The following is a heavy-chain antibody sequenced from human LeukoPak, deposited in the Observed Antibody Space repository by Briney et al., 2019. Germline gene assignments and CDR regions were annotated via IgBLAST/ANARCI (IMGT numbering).Heavy chain of an antibody. CDR3: AGTIIDAFDI. Sequence: PGGSLRLSCAASGFTVSSNYMNWVRQAPGKGLDWVSIIYSCGSTYYADSVKGRLTISRDNSRNTLYLQMTSLRAEDTAVYYCAGTIIDAFDIWGQGTMVTVSS. D-gene: IGHD3-10*01. CDR2: IYSCGST. V-gene: IGHV3-66*01. J-gene: IGHJ3*02. CDR1: GFTVSSNY.